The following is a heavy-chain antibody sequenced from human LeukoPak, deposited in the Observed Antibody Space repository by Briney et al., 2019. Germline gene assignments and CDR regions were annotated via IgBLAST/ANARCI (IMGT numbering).Heavy chain of an antibody. CDR1: GGSISSYY. CDR3: ASLSYSSSWYGGNAIDP. V-gene: IGHV4-59*01. Sequence: SETLSLTCTVSGGSISSYYWSWIRQPPGKGLEWIGYIYYSGSTNYNPSLKSRVTISVDTSKNQFSLTLSSVTAADTAVYYCASLSYSSSWYGGNAIDPWGQGTLVTVSS. J-gene: IGHJ5*02. D-gene: IGHD6-13*01. CDR2: IYYSGST.